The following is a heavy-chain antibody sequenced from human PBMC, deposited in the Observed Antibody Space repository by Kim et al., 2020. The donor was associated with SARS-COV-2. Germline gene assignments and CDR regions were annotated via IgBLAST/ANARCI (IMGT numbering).Heavy chain of an antibody. CDR3: ARALISPNSIVVVPAAGSHYYYYYGMDV. Sequence: GGSLRLSCAASGFTFSSYSMNWVRQAPGKGLEWVSSISSSSSYIYYADSVKGRFTISRDNAKNSLYLQMNSLRAEDTAVYYCARALISPNSIVVVPAAGSHYYYYYGMDVWGQGTTVTVSS. CDR2: ISSSSSYI. J-gene: IGHJ6*02. CDR1: GFTFSSYS. D-gene: IGHD2-2*01. V-gene: IGHV3-21*01.